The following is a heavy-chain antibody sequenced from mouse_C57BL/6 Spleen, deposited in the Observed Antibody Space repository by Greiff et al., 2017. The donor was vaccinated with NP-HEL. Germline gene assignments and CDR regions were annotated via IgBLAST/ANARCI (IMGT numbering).Heavy chain of an antibody. J-gene: IGHJ2*01. V-gene: IGHV5-17*01. Sequence: EVKLMESGGGLVKPGGSLKLSCAASGFTFSDYGMHWVRQAPEKGLEWVAYISSGSSTIYYADTVKGRFTISRDNAKNTLFLQMTSLRSEDTAMYYCARDSNGLDYWGQGTTLTVSS. CDR3: ARDSNGLDY. CDR1: GFTFSDYG. CDR2: ISSGSSTI. D-gene: IGHD2-5*01.